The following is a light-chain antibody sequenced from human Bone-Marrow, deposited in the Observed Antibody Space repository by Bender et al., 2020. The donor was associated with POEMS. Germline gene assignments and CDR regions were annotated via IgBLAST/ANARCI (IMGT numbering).Light chain of an antibody. V-gene: IGLV1-40*01. CDR1: SSNIGAGFD. CDR2: GSR. Sequence: QSVLTQPPSASGTPGQRVTISCSGTSSNIGAGFDVHWYQQLPGTAPKLLIFGSRSRPSGVPDRFSASKSGTSASLAITGLQAEDEAHYYCQSYDSSLSGSEVFGGGTKLTVL. CDR3: QSYDSSLSGSEV. J-gene: IGLJ2*01.